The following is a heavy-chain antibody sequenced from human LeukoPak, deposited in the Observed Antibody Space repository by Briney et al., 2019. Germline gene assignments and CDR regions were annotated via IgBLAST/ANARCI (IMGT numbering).Heavy chain of an antibody. CDR1: GFTFRSYG. J-gene: IGHJ4*02. Sequence: GGSLRLSCAASGFTFRSYGMHWVRQTPGKGLEWVTVISYEGSRKYYADSVKGRFTISRDNSKNTLYLQMNSLRAEDTAVYYCARDWGHFDSWGQGTLVTVSS. D-gene: IGHD7-27*01. CDR3: ARDWGHFDS. CDR2: ISYEGSRK. V-gene: IGHV3-30*03.